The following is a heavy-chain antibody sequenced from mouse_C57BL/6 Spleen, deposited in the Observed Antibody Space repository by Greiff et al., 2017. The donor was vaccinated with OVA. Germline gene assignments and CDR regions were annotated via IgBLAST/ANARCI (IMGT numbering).Heavy chain of an antibody. V-gene: IGHV2-9-1*01. CDR3: ARDGGMDY. J-gene: IGHJ4*01. D-gene: IGHD1-2*01. Sequence: VKLMESGPGLVAPSQSLSITCTVSGFSLTSYAISWVRQPPGKGLEWLGVIWTGGGTNYNSAPKSSLSISKDNSKSHVILQMNSLQTDDTASYYCARDGGMDYWGQGTSVTVSS. CDR2: IWTGGGT. CDR1: GFSLTSYA.